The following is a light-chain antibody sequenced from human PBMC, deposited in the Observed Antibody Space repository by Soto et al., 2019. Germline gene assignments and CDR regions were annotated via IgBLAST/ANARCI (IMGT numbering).Light chain of an antibody. CDR1: QNIDSY. V-gene: IGKV1-39*01. CDR2: AAS. J-gene: IGKJ4*01. Sequence: IHMTQSPSSLSASVGDRLTITCRASQNIDSYLNWYQQKPGKAPKLLIFAASNLQSGVPSRFSGSGSGTDFTLTISSLQPEDFAAYYCQQTYSILITFGGGTKVDIK. CDR3: QQTYSILIT.